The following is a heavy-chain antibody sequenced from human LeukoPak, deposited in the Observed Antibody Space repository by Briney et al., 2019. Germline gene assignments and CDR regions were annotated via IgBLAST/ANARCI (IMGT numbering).Heavy chain of an antibody. CDR3: ARVRIGQQLDKYYYYAMDV. D-gene: IGHD6-13*01. CDR2: IIPILGIA. V-gene: IGHV1-69*04. J-gene: IGHJ6*02. Sequence: SVKVSCKASGGTFSSYAISWVRQAPGQGLEWMGRIIPILGIANYAQRFQGRVTITADKSTSTAYMELSSLRSEDTAVYYCARVRIGQQLDKYYYYAMDVWGQGTTVTVSS. CDR1: GGTFSSYA.